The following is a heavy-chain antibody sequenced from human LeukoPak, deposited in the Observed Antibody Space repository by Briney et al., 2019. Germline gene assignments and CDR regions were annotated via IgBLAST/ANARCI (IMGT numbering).Heavy chain of an antibody. J-gene: IGHJ4*02. Sequence: SETLSLTCTVSGGSISSGSYYWSWIRQPAGKGLEWIGRIYTSGSTNYNPPLRSRVPISVDTSKNQFSLKLSSVTAPDTAVYYCAREGRSRHSGYGGQGSLVTVSS. V-gene: IGHV4-61*02. D-gene: IGHD1-26*01. CDR3: AREGRSRHSGY. CDR2: IYTSGST. CDR1: GGSISSGSYY.